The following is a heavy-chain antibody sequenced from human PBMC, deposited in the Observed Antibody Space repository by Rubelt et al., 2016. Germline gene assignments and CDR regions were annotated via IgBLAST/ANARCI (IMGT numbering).Heavy chain of an antibody. CDR3: ARNHYDGMGGAFDI. Sequence: QVQLQQWGAGLLKPSETLSLTCAVYGGSFSRYYWSWIRQPPGKGLEWIGYIYYSGSTNYNPSLKSRVTISVDTSKNQFSLKLSSVTAADTAVYYCARNHYDGMGGAFDIWGQGTMVTVSS. CDR2: IYYSGST. V-gene: IGHV4-34*11. J-gene: IGHJ3*02. CDR1: GGSFSRYY. D-gene: IGHD3-22*01.